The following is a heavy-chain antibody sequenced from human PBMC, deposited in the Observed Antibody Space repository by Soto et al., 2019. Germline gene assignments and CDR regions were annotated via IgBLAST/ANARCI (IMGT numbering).Heavy chain of an antibody. V-gene: IGHV3-30*18. Sequence: PGGSLRLSCAASGFTFSSYGMHRVRQAPGKGLEWVAVISYDGSNKYYADSVKGRFTISRDNSKNTLYLQMNSLRAEDTAVYYCAKDLRLATMIVEALFDYWGQGTLVTVSS. CDR1: GFTFSSYG. D-gene: IGHD3-22*01. CDR2: ISYDGSNK. CDR3: AKDLRLATMIVEALFDY. J-gene: IGHJ4*02.